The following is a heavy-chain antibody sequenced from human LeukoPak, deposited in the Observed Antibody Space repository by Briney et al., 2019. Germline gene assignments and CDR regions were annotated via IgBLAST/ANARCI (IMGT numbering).Heavy chain of an antibody. D-gene: IGHD3-9*01. V-gene: IGHV3-11*01. Sequence: QPGGSLRLSCAASGFTFSDYYMSWIRQAPGKGLEWVSYISSSGSTIYYADSVKGRFTISRDNAKNSLYLQMNSLRAEDTAVYYCARDSPADILTGFYYYYMDVWDKGTTVTISS. CDR3: ARDSPADILTGFYYYYMDV. CDR1: GFTFSDYY. CDR2: ISSSGSTI. J-gene: IGHJ6*03.